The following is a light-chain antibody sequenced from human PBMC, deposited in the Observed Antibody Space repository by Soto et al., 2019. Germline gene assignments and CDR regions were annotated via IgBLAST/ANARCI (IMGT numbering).Light chain of an antibody. CDR1: SSDVGGYNY. J-gene: IGLJ1*01. CDR2: DVS. CDR3: CSYAGSYTYA. V-gene: IGLV2-11*01. Sequence: ALTQPRSVSGSPGQSVTISCTGTSSDVGGYNYVSWYQQHPGKAPKLMIYDVSKRPSGVPDRFSGSKSGNTASLTISGLQAEDEADYYCCSYAGSYTYAFGTGTKVTVL.